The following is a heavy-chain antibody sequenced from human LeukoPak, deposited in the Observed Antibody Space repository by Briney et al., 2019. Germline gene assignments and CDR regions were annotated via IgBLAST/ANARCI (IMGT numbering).Heavy chain of an antibody. Sequence: SVKVSCKASGGTFSSYAISWVRQAPGQGLEWMGGIIPIFGTANYAQKFRGRVTITADESTSTAYMELSSLRSEDTAVYYCARGPSYYDSSGYYGLWAFWGQGTLVTVSS. CDR2: IIPIFGTA. CDR3: ARGPSYYDSSGYYGLWAF. V-gene: IGHV1-69*13. J-gene: IGHJ4*02. D-gene: IGHD3-22*01. CDR1: GGTFSSYA.